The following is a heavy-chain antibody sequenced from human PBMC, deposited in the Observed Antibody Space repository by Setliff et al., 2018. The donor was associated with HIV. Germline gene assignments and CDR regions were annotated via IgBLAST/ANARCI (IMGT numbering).Heavy chain of an antibody. J-gene: IGHJ4*02. Sequence: SETLSLTCAVYGGPFSGYYWSWIRQPPGKGLEWIVEINHSGSTNSNPSLKSRVTISVDTSKNQFSLKLSSVTAADTAVFYCARLTTTYYYDSSAYYHPVWGQGTLVIVSS. V-gene: IGHV4-34*01. D-gene: IGHD3-22*01. CDR3: ARLTTTYYYDSSAYYHPV. CDR2: INHSGST. CDR1: GGPFSGYY.